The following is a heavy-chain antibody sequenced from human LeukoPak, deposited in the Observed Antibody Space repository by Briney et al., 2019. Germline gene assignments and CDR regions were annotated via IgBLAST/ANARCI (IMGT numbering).Heavy chain of an antibody. CDR1: GFTFSSYG. CDR3: ARPTYSGSYYWFDY. J-gene: IGHJ4*02. CDR2: IWYDGSNK. V-gene: IGHV3-33*01. Sequence: GRSLRLSCAVSGFTFSSYGMHWVRQAPGKGLEWVAVIWYDGSNKYYADSVKGRFTISRDNSKNTLYLQMNSLRAEDTAVYYCARPTYSGSYYWFDYWGQGTLVTVSS. D-gene: IGHD1-26*01.